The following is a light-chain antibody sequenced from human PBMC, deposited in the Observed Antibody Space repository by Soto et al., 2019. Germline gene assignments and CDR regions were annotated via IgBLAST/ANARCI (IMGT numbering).Light chain of an antibody. Sequence: QSVLTQPASVSGSPGQSITISCTGTSSDVGGYDYVSWYQQHPGKAPQLMIYDVNNRPSGVSNRFSGSKSGNTASLTISGLQAEDEADYYCSSYTRSSTLVFGTGTNLNV. CDR1: SSDVGGYDY. CDR3: SSYTRSSTLV. CDR2: DVN. V-gene: IGLV2-14*01. J-gene: IGLJ1*01.